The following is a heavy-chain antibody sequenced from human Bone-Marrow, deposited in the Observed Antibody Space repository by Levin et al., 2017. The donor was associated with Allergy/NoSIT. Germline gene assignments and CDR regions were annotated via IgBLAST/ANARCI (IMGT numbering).Heavy chain of an antibody. V-gene: IGHV3-30-3*01. D-gene: IGHD5-18*01. CDR3: ARSGGYSYTGYFDY. CDR1: GFTFSSYA. J-gene: IGHJ4*02. CDR2: ISYDGSNK. Sequence: GGSLRLSCAASGFTFSSYAMHWVRQAPGKGLEWVAVISYDGSNKYYADSVKGRFTISRDNSKNTLYLQMNSLRAEDPAVYYCARSGGYSYTGYFDYWGQGTLVTVSS.